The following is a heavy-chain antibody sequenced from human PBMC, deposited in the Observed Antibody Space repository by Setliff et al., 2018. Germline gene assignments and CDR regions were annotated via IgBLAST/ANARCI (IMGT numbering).Heavy chain of an antibody. J-gene: IGHJ4*02. CDR2: IGHTGSI. Sequence: PSETLSLTCTVSGYSISSGYIWGWIRQPPGKGLEWVGNIGHTGSINYNPSLKSRVSMSIDTSKKQFSLNVRSVTAADTAIYYCAKGRGEMDSWGQGILVTVSS. V-gene: IGHV4-38-2*02. CDR1: GYSISSGYI. D-gene: IGHD3-10*01. CDR3: AKGRGEMDS.